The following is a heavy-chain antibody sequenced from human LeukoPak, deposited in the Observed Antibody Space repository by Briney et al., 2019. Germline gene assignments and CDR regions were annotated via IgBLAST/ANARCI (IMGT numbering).Heavy chain of an antibody. J-gene: IGHJ4*02. D-gene: IGHD3-22*01. Sequence: GGSLRLSCAASGFTFSSYAMHWVRQAPGKGLEWVAVISYDGSNKYYADSVKGRFTISRDNSKNTLYLQMNSLRAEDTAVYYCARSPSSGYHPIDYWGQGTLVTVSS. V-gene: IGHV3-30-3*01. CDR3: ARSPSSGYHPIDY. CDR1: GFTFSSYA. CDR2: ISYDGSNK.